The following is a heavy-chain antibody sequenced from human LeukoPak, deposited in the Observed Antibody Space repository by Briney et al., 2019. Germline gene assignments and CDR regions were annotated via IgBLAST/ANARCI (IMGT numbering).Heavy chain of an antibody. CDR3: TKDSNWRCDY. CDR1: GFTFRKYG. J-gene: IGHJ4*02. Sequence: PGGSLRLSSAVSGFTFRKYGIHWVRQAPGKGLEWVTFIRNDGRDKYYADSVKGRFTISRDNSKNTVFLQMNSLRAVDTAVYYCTKDSNWRCDYWGQGTLVSVSS. D-gene: IGHD1-1*01. CDR2: IRNDGRDK. V-gene: IGHV3-30*02.